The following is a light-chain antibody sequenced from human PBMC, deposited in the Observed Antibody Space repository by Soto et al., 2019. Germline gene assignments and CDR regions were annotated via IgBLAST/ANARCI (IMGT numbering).Light chain of an antibody. Sequence: QPALTQPASVSGSPGQSITISCTGTSSDVGGYNYVSWYQQHPGKAPKLMIYEVSNRPSGVSNRFSGSKSGNTASLTISGLQAEDEADYYCSSYTSSSTIWVFGGGTKLT. CDR2: EVS. CDR3: SSYTSSSTIWV. J-gene: IGLJ3*02. CDR1: SSDVGGYNY. V-gene: IGLV2-14*01.